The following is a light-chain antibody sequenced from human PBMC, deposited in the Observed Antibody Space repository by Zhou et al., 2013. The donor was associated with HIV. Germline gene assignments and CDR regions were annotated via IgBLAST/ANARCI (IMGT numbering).Light chain of an antibody. CDR3: SSYTSTYVV. J-gene: IGLJ2*01. V-gene: IGLV2-14*03. CDR2: DVS. CDR1: SSDVGGYNY. Sequence: QSALTQPASVSGSPGQSITISCTGTSSDVGGYNYVSWYQQHPGKAPKLMIYDVSNRPSGASNRFSGSKSGNTASLTISGLQAEDEADYYCSSYTSTYVVFGGGTKLTVL.